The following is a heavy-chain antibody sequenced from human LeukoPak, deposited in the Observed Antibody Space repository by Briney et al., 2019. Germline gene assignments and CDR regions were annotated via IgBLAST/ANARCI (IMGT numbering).Heavy chain of an antibody. D-gene: IGHD1-26*01. CDR1: GFTFSSYG. J-gene: IGHJ3*02. CDR3: AKVTPLVGATAPWRSLRGAVAFDI. V-gene: IGHV3-30*18. CDR2: ISYDGSNK. Sequence: GRSLRLSCAASGFTFSSYGMHWVRQAPGKGLEWVAVISYDGSNKYYADSVKGRFTISRDNSKNTLYLQMNSLRAEDTAVYYCAKVTPLVGATAPWRSLRGAVAFDIWGQGTMVTVSS.